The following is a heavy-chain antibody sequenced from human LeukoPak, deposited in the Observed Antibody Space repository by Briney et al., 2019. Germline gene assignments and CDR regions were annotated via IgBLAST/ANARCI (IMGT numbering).Heavy chain of an antibody. D-gene: IGHD3-10*01. CDR1: GGSISSSSYY. Sequence: PSETLSLTCTVSGGSISSSSYYWGWIRQPPGKGLEWIGSIYYSGSTYYNPSLKSRVTISVDTSKNQFSLKLSSVTAADTAVYYCARVYGSGSFALYYYYMDVWGKGTTVTVSS. V-gene: IGHV4-39*07. CDR2: IYYSGST. J-gene: IGHJ6*03. CDR3: ARVYGSGSFALYYYYMDV.